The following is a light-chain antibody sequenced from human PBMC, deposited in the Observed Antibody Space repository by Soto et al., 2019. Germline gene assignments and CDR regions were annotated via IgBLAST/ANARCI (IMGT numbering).Light chain of an antibody. Sequence: QSALTQPDSVSGSPGQSITISCTGISSYVGIYNLVSWYQQHPGRVPKLIIYEDSMRPSGVSDRFSGSKSGNTASLTISGLQAEDEADYYCCSYAYSSVVFGGGTNVTVL. CDR2: EDS. V-gene: IGLV2-23*01. CDR3: CSYAYSSVV. J-gene: IGLJ2*01. CDR1: SSYVGIYNL.